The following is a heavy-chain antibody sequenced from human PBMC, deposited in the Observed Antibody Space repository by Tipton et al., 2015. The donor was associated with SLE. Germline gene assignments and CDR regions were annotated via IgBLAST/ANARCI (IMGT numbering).Heavy chain of an antibody. D-gene: IGHD2-15*01. CDR1: GNSISTYY. CDR2: IHRTGTT. CDR3: ARGWRFGQRGFDS. Sequence: GLVKPSETLSLTCSVSGNSISTYYWSWIRQSPGKGLEWIGYIHRTGTTDYNPSLRNRVTMSVDTSKNQFSLRLTSVTAADTAVYYCARGWRFGQRGFDSWGQGTLVAVSS. V-gene: IGHV4-59*01. J-gene: IGHJ4*02.